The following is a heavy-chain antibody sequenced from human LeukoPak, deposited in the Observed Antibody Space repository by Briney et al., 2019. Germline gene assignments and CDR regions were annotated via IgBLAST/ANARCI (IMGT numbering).Heavy chain of an antibody. V-gene: IGHV1-46*01. D-gene: IGHD2-15*01. CDR1: GYTLTSYY. CDR2: INPNDATT. Sequence: GASVKVSCKASGYTLTSYYMQWVRQAPGQGLEWMGIINPNDATTSSARKFQGRVTMTRDTSTSTVYMELRSLTSEDTAVYYCARVDCSGGSCYCFDYWGQGTLVTVSS. CDR3: ARVDCSGGSCYCFDY. J-gene: IGHJ4*02.